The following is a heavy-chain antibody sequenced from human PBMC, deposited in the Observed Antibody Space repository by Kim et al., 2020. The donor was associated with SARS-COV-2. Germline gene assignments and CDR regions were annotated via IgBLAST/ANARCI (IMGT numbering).Heavy chain of an antibody. J-gene: IGHJ6*02. Sequence: SVKVSCKASGGTFSSYAISWVRQAPGQGPEWMGGIIPIFGTANYAQKFQGRVTITADESTSTAYMELSSLRSEDTAVYYCARVGYGSGSYYYYYYGMDVWGQGTTVTVSS. CDR1: GGTFSSYA. CDR3: ARVGYGSGSYYYYYYGMDV. V-gene: IGHV1-69*13. CDR2: IIPIFGTA. D-gene: IGHD3-10*01.